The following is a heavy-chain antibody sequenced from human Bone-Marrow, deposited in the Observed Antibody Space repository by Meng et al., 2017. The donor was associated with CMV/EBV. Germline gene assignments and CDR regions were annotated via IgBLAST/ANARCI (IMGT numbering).Heavy chain of an antibody. V-gene: IGHV3-43*01. Sequence: GESLKISCAASGFPFEDYTVHWVRQAPGKGLQWVSLITWDGDKKLYADSVKGRFTISRDNSKNTLYLQMNSLRAEDTAVYYCAKVRAALAYWGQGNLVSVFS. D-gene: IGHD2-2*01. CDR1: GFPFEDYT. CDR3: AKVRAALAY. J-gene: IGHJ4*02. CDR2: ITWDGDKK.